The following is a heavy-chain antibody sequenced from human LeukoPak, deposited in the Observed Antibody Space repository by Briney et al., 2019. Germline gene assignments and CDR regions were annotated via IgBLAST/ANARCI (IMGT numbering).Heavy chain of an antibody. CDR1: GGSISSGGYY. CDR2: IYHSGST. V-gene: IGHV4-30-2*01. Sequence: PSQTLSLTCTVSGGSISSGGYYWRWIRQPPGKGLEWIGYIYHSGSTYYNPSLKSRVTISVDRSKNQFSLKLSSVTAADTAVYYCARGGDTDDYGDYVDAFDIWGQGTMVTVSS. D-gene: IGHD4-17*01. J-gene: IGHJ3*02. CDR3: ARGGDTDDYGDYVDAFDI.